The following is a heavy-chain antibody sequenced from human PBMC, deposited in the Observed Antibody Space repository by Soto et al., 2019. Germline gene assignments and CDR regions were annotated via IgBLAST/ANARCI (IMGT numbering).Heavy chain of an antibody. J-gene: IGHJ4*02. D-gene: IGHD6-19*01. CDR1: GFSLSTSAVG. V-gene: IGHV2-5*02. Sequence: QITLKESGPPLVKPTQTLTLTCTFSGFSLSTSAVGVNWIRQPPGKALEWLALIYWDDGERYSPSLKNRLTITKDTSKNQVVLTMSNMDPVDTATYYCAHSSGWLVDYWGQGTLVTVSS. CDR3: AHSSGWLVDY. CDR2: IYWDDGE.